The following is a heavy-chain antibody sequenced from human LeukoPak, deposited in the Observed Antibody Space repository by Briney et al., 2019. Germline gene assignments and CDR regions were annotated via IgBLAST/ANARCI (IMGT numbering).Heavy chain of an antibody. CDR2: IFYSGST. CDR3: ASDGLVSRYLDH. Sequence: SETLSLTCAVSGSSISSSTWWTWVRQPPGKGLEWIGEIFYSGSTNSNPSLKSRLTMSVDESKHEFSLKLTSVTAADTAIYYCASDGLVSRYLDHWGQGTLVTVSP. D-gene: IGHD3-9*01. J-gene: IGHJ4*02. CDR1: GSSISSSTW. V-gene: IGHV4-4*02.